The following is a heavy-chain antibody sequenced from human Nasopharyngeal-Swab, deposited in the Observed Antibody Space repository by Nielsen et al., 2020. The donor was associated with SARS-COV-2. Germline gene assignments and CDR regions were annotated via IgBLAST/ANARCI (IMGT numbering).Heavy chain of an antibody. CDR2: ISAYNGNT. Sequence: ASVKVSCKASGYTFTSYGISWVRQAHGQGLEWMGWISAYNGNTNYAQKLQGRVTMTTDTSTSTAYMELRSLRSDDTAVYYCARYREAGMNSSPSDYWGQGTLVTVSS. J-gene: IGHJ4*02. CDR3: ARYREAGMNSSPSDY. V-gene: IGHV1-18*01. CDR1: GYTFTSYG. D-gene: IGHD6-19*01.